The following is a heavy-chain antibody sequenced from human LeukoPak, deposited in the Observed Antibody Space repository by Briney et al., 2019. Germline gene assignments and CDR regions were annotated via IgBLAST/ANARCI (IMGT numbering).Heavy chain of an antibody. D-gene: IGHD6-13*01. CDR2: ISYDGSNK. Sequence: GGSLRLSCAASGFTFSSYAIHWARPAPGQGLEWVAVISYDGSNKYYADSVKGRFTISRDNSKNTLYLQMNSLRAEETAVYYCARGAAGTLDYWGQGTLVTVSA. V-gene: IGHV3-30-3*01. CDR3: ARGAAGTLDY. J-gene: IGHJ4*02. CDR1: GFTFSSYA.